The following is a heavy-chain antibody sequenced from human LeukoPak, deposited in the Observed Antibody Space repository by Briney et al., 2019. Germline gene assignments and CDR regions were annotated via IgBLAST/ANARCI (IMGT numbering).Heavy chain of an antibody. D-gene: IGHD3-3*01. CDR3: AKPHTQAYDFWSGYYISAFDI. J-gene: IGHJ3*02. CDR2: ISGSGGST. V-gene: IGHV3-23*01. Sequence: GGSLRLSCAASGFTFSSYAMSWVRQAPGKGLEWVSAISGSGGSTYYADSVKGRFTISRDNSRNTLYLQMNSLRAEDTAVYYCAKPHTQAYDFWSGYYISAFDIWGQGTMVTVSS. CDR1: GFTFSSYA.